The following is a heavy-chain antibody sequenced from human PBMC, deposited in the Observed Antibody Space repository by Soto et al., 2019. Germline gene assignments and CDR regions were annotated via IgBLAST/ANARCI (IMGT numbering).Heavy chain of an antibody. D-gene: IGHD2-15*01. Sequence: ASVKVSCKASGYTFTSYYMHWVRQAPGQGLEWMGIINPSGGSSNYAQKFQGRVTMTRDTSTSTVYMELSSLRSEDTAVYYCARVYCSGGSCYSIDYWGQGTLVTVPS. CDR1: GYTFTSYY. CDR3: ARVYCSGGSCYSIDY. J-gene: IGHJ4*02. V-gene: IGHV1-46*03. CDR2: INPSGGSS.